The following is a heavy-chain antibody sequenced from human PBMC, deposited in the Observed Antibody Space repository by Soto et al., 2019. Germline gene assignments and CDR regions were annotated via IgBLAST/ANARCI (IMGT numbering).Heavy chain of an antibody. CDR3: ARVPHHDYGDYLSFRFDP. V-gene: IGHV4-4*02. J-gene: IGHJ5*02. Sequence: KPSETLSLTCAVSGVSISTSNWWSWVRQPPGKGLEWIGEMYHSGTTNYNPSLESRVTISVDKSKNQFSLNLSSVTAADTAVYYCARVPHHDYGDYLSFRFDPWGQGTLVTVSS. CDR2: MYHSGTT. CDR1: GVSISTSNW. D-gene: IGHD4-17*01.